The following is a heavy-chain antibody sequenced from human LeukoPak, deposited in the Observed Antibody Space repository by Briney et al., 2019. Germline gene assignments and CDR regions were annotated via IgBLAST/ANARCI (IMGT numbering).Heavy chain of an antibody. J-gene: IGHJ6*02. D-gene: IGHD3-22*01. CDR2: IYSDGST. V-gene: IGHV3-53*01. CDR3: AKDRSSGYGMDV. CDR1: GFTVSTNY. Sequence: GGSLRLSCAASGFTVSTNYMSWVRQAPGKKLEWVSDIYSDGSTFYADSVKGRFTISRDNSKNTLYLQMNSLRAEDTAVYYCAKDRSSGYGMDVWGQGTTVTVSS.